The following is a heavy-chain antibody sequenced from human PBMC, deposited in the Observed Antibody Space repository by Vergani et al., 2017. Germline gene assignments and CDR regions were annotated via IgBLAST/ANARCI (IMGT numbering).Heavy chain of an antibody. V-gene: IGHV3-9*01. CDR1: GITFWKFG. D-gene: IGHD6-13*01. Sequence: EVDLVESGGGLAQPGGSLRLSCEASGITFWKFGMHWVRQGPGKGLVWVSGISWNSGAVDYADSVKGRFTISRDNAKNSLYLQMNSLRAEDTALFYCVKDIAASGNYWYFDLWGRGTLVTVSS. CDR3: VKDIAASGNYWYFDL. J-gene: IGHJ2*01. CDR2: ISWNSGAV.